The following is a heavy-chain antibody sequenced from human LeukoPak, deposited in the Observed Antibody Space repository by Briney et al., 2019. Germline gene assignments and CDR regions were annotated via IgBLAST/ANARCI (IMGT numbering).Heavy chain of an antibody. J-gene: IGHJ3*02. CDR3: AKDSTIVMVTNDSFDI. Sequence: GGTLRLSCAASGFTFSSYAMSWVRQAPGKGLEWVSAISGSGGSTYYADSVKGRFTISRDNSKKTLYLQMNSLRAEDTTVYSSAKDSTIVMVTNDSFDIWGKGTMVTVSS. CDR2: ISGSGGST. CDR1: GFTFSSYA. D-gene: IGHD3-22*01. V-gene: IGHV3-23*01.